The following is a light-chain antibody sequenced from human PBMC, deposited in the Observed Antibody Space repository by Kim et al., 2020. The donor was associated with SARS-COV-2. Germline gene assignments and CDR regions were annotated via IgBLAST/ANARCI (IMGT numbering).Light chain of an antibody. CDR3: QQRSNWPPAYT. V-gene: IGKV3-11*01. CDR1: QRAGRY. J-gene: IGKJ2*01. CDR2: EVS. Sequence: SPGERATLSCGAGQRAGRYLAWYQQEAGQAPRLLIYEVSHRATGIPARFSGSGSGTDFTLTISSLEPEDFAVYHCQQRSNWPPAYTFGRGTELEI.